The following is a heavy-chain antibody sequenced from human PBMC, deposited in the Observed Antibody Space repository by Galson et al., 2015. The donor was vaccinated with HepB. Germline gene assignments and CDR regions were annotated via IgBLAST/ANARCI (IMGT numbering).Heavy chain of an antibody. J-gene: IGHJ4*03. Sequence: SVKVSCKASGGIFNTYTITWVRQAPGQGLEWMGGIIPIFGTPNYAQKFQGRVTITADESTSTAYMELSSLRSEDTAVYYCARSVPGYRSGWYAGEIWGQGTLVIVSS. CDR1: GGIFNTYT. CDR2: IIPIFGTP. D-gene: IGHD6-19*01. V-gene: IGHV1-69*13. CDR3: ARSVPGYRSGWYAGEI.